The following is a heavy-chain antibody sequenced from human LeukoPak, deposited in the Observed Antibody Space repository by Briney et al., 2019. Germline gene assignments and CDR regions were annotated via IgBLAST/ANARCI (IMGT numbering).Heavy chain of an antibody. CDR2: LNTNAWNP. CDR3: ARDGGRRPAASYYYYGMDV. V-gene: IGHV7-4-1*01. Sequence: ASVKVSCSASGYTFTSYAMNWVRQAPGQGLGWMGGLNTNAWNPTYAQGFTGRFVFSLDTSVSTAYLQICSLKAEDTAVYYCARDGGRRPAASYYYYGMDVWGKGTTVTVSS. CDR1: GYTFTSYA. D-gene: IGHD2-2*01. J-gene: IGHJ6*04.